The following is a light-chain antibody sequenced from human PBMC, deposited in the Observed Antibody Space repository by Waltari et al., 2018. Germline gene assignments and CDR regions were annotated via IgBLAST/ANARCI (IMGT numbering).Light chain of an antibody. J-gene: IGKJ2*01. V-gene: IGKV3-20*01. CDR3: QQYGSSPPYT. CDR2: GAS. CDR1: QSVSSSY. Sequence: ETVVTQSPATLSLSPGERATLSCRASQSVSSSYLAWYQQKPGQPPRLLIYGASSRATGIPYRFSGSGSGTDVTLTISRLEPEDFAVYYCQQYGSSPPYTFGQGTKLEI.